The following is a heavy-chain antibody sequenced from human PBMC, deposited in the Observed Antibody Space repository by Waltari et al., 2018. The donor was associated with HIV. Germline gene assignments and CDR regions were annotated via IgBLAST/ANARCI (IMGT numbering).Heavy chain of an antibody. D-gene: IGHD3-9*01. V-gene: IGHV3-30*01. CDR1: GFTFSSYA. Sequence: QVQLVESGGGVVQPGRSLRLSCAASGFTFSSYAMHWVRQAPGKGLEWVAVISYDGSNKYYADSVKGRFTISRDNSKNTLYLQMNSLRAEDTAVYYCAREGILTGYCLDYWGQGTLVTVSS. CDR3: AREGILTGYCLDY. J-gene: IGHJ4*02. CDR2: ISYDGSNK.